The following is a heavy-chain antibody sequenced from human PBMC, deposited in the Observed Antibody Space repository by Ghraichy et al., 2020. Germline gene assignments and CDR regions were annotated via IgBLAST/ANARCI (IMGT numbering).Heavy chain of an antibody. CDR1: GGSISSYY. V-gene: IGHV4-59*01. CDR2: IYYSGST. D-gene: IGHD2-15*01. CDR3: ARGRYCSGGSCFKGPNDY. Sequence: TLSLTCTVSGGSISSYYWSWIRQPPGKGLEWIGYIYYSGSTNYNPSLKSRVTISVDTSKNQFSLKLSSVTAADTAVYYCARGRYCSGGSCFKGPNDYWGQGTLVTVSS. J-gene: IGHJ4*02.